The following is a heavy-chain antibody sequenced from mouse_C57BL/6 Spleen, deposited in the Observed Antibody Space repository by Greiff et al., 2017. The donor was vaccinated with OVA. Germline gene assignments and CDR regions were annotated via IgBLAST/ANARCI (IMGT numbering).Heavy chain of an antibody. D-gene: IGHD2-2*01. CDR2: ISYDGSN. V-gene: IGHV3-6*01. Sequence: EVQLVESGPGLVKPSQSLSLTCSVTGYSITSGYYWNWIRQFPGNKLEWMGYISYDGSNNYNPSLKNRISITRDTSKNQFFLKLNSVTTEDTATYYCARDHPSYGYSWFAYWGQGTLVTVSA. CDR1: GYSITSGYY. J-gene: IGHJ3*01. CDR3: ARDHPSYGYSWFAY.